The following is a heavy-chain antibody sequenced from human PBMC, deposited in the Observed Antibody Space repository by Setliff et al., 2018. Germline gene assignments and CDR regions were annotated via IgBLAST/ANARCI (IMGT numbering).Heavy chain of an antibody. CDR1: GGPFSDYY. CDR2: INPSGTT. V-gene: IGHV4-34*01. J-gene: IGHJ4*02. D-gene: IGHD3-16*01. CDR3: RFWSYVYKNDY. Sequence: ETLSLTCTFYGGPFSDYYWGWVRQTPGKGLEWIAEINPSGTTNYIPSLKSRLTISVDTSKRQFSLKLNSVTAADTAVYYCRFWSYVYKNDYWAQGTLVTVSS.